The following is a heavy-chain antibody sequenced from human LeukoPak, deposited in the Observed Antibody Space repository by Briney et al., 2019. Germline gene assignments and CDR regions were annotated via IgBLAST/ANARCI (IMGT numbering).Heavy chain of an antibody. CDR3: ATSPATSRNY. Sequence: SETLSLTCAVYGGSFSGYYWNWIRRPPGKGLEWIGEINYSGSTTYNPSLKSRVTISVDTSKNQFSLKLSSVTAADTAVYYCATSPATSRNYWGQGTLVTVSS. J-gene: IGHJ4*02. V-gene: IGHV4-34*01. CDR2: INYSGST. D-gene: IGHD2-15*01. CDR1: GGSFSGYY.